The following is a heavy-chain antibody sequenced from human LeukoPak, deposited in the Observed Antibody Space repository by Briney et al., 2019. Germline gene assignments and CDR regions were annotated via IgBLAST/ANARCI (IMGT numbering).Heavy chain of an antibody. V-gene: IGHV4-34*01. CDR1: GGSFGGYY. J-gene: IGHJ4*02. CDR2: INHSGST. Sequence: SETLSLTCAVYGGSFGGYYWSWIRQPPGKGLEWIGEINHSGSTNYNPSLKSRVTISVDTSKNQFSLKLSSVTAADTAVYYCATAEYCGGDCYADYWGQGTLVTVSS. D-gene: IGHD2-21*02. CDR3: ATAEYCGGDCYADY.